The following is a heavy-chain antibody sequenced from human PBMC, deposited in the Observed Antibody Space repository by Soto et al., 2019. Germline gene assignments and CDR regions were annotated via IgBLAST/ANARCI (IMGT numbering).Heavy chain of an antibody. V-gene: IGHV3-33*01. J-gene: IGHJ4*02. Sequence: QVQLVESGGGVVQPGRSLRLSCAASGFTFSRYGMHWVRQAPGKGLEWVAVIWYDGSIQYYGDSVEGRFIISRDDSKNTRYLQMNGLRAEDTAIYYCARDIGPNGHYLLDYWGQVTLVTVSS. CDR2: IWYDGSIQ. CDR1: GFTFSRYG. D-gene: IGHD2-8*01. CDR3: ARDIGPNGHYLLDY.